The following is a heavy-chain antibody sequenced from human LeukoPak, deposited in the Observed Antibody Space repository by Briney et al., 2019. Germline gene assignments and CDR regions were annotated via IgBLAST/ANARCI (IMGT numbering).Heavy chain of an antibody. CDR2: FDPEDGET. CDR3: ATSGGSGSYYQY. J-gene: IGHJ4*02. CDR1: GYTLTELS. D-gene: IGHD3-10*01. Sequence: ASVKVSCKVSGYTLTELSMHWVRQAPGKGLEWMGSFDPEDGETIYAQRFQGRVTMTEDTSTDTAYMELSSLRSEDTAVYYCATSGGSGSYYQYWGQGTLVTVSS. V-gene: IGHV1-24*01.